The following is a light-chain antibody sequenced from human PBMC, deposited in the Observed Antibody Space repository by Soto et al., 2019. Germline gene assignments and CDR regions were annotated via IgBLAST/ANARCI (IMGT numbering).Light chain of an antibody. CDR1: QRISSW. V-gene: IGKV1-5*01. CDR3: QQYDSYWGT. J-gene: IGKJ1*01. CDR2: DVS. Sequence: DRVTITCRASQRISSWLAWYQQKPGKAPKLLIYDVSSLESGVPSRFSGSGSGTEFTLTISSLQPDDFATYYCQQYDSYWGTFGQGTKVDIK.